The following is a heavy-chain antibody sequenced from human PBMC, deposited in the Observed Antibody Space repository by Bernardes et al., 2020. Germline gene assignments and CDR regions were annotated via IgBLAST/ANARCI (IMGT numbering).Heavy chain of an antibody. CDR3: ARDGYCSSTSCYMGAFDI. J-gene: IGHJ3*02. V-gene: IGHV3-74*03. D-gene: IGHD2-2*02. Sequence: GSLRLSCAASGFTLRSYWMHWVRQAPGKGLVWVSRINSDGSSTKYADSVKGRFTIYRDNAKSTLYLEMNSLRAEDTAVYYCARDGYCSSTSCYMGAFDIWGQGTLATVSS. CDR1: GFTLRSYW. CDR2: INSDGSST.